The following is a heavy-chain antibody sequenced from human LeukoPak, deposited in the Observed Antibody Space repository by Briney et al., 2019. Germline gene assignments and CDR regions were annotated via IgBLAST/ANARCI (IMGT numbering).Heavy chain of an antibody. J-gene: IGHJ4*02. D-gene: IGHD3-10*01. CDR2: ISYDGSKT. Sequence: GGSLRLSCAASGFTFSSYGMHWVRQAPGKGLEWVAVISYDGSKTYYADPVKGRFTISRDNSKNTLYLQMNSQRAEDTAVYYCAKVGDYFMPDYWGQGTLVTVSS. V-gene: IGHV3-30*18. CDR1: GFTFSSYG. CDR3: AKVGDYFMPDY.